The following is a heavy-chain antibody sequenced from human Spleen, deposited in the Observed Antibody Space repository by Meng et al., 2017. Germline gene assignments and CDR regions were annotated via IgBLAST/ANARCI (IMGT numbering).Heavy chain of an antibody. Sequence: GGPLRPPCAASGFPSSSYAMHWVRQAPGKGLEWVAVISYDGSNKYYADSVKGRFTISRDNSKNTLYLKMNSLRAEDTAVYYCARERLYGSGSYAFDVWGQGTMVTVSS. V-gene: IGHV3-30*01. D-gene: IGHD3-10*01. CDR2: ISYDGSNK. CDR3: ARERLYGSGSYAFDV. CDR1: GFPSSSYA. J-gene: IGHJ3*01.